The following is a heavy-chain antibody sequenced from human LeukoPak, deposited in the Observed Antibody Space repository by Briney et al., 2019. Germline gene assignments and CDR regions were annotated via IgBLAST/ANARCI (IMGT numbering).Heavy chain of an antibody. CDR3: ASPLIYYYGSGFSVYN. J-gene: IGHJ4*02. V-gene: IGHV5-51*01. CDR1: GSSFTSYW. CDR2: FYPGDSDT. Sequence: ESLKISCKGSGSSFTSYWIGWVRQMPGKGLEWMGIFYPGDSDTRYSPSFQGQVTISADKSISTAYLQWSSLKASATAMYYGASPLIYYYGSGFSVYNWGEGTLVTASS. D-gene: IGHD3-10*01.